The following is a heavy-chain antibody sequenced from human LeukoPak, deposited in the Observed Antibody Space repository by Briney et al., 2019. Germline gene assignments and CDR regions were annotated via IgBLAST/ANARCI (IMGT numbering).Heavy chain of an antibody. Sequence: PGGSLRLSCAASGFTFSSNGMHWVRQAPGKGLEWVAVIWYDGSHKYYADSVKARFTISRDTSKSTLYLQMNSLRAEDTAIYYCAKATKYSDSGLYFDYWGQGILVTVSS. J-gene: IGHJ4*02. CDR1: GFTFSSNG. CDR3: AKATKYSDSGLYFDY. D-gene: IGHD3-22*01. V-gene: IGHV3-33*06. CDR2: IWYDGSHK.